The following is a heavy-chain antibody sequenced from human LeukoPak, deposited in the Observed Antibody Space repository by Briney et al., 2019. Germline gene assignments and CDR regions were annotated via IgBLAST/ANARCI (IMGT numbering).Heavy chain of an antibody. D-gene: IGHD4-17*01. CDR3: ARDRFESYDYGDYHSFDP. CDR1: GYTFTGYY. V-gene: IGHV1-2*02. J-gene: IGHJ5*02. CDR2: INPNSGGT. Sequence: GASVKVSCKASGYTFTGYYMHWVRQAPGQGLEWVGWINPNSGGTNYAQKFQGRVTMTRNTSISTAYMELSRLRSDDTAVYYCARDRFESYDYGDYHSFDPWGQGTLVTVSS.